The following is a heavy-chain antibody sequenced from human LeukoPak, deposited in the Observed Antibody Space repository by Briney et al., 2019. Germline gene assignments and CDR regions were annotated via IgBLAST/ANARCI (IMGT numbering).Heavy chain of an antibody. V-gene: IGHV1-58*02. CDR2: IVVGSGNT. D-gene: IGHD3-3*01. CDR3: AATYYDFWSGYYNFDFDY. Sequence: SVKVSCXASGFTFTSSAMQWVRQARGQRLEWIGWIVVGSGNTNYAQKFQERVTITRDMSTSTAYMELSSLRSEDTAVYYCAATYYDFWSGYYNFDFDYWGQGTLVTVSS. CDR1: GFTFTSSA. J-gene: IGHJ4*02.